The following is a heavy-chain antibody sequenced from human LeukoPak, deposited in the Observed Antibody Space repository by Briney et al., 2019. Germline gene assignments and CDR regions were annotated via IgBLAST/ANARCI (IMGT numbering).Heavy chain of an antibody. V-gene: IGHV3-7*01. CDR2: INEDGSAK. D-gene: IGHD2-15*01. Sequence: GGTLRLSCADSGFSFSESWMSWVRQAPGKGPEWVANINEDGSAKNNVYSVCGGFTISSENANNSLYLQMNSLTADDTAVYYFAREPGYSSGVWGQGTLVTVSS. CDR1: GFSFSESW. J-gene: IGHJ4*02. CDR3: AREPGYSSGV.